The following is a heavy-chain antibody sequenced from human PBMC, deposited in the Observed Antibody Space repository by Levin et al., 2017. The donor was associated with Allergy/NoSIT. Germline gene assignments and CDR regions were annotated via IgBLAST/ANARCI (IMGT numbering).Heavy chain of an antibody. V-gene: IGHV1-69*13. CDR2: IIPIFGTT. CDR1: GGTFSTYV. Sequence: ASVKVSCKASGGTFSTYVINWVRQAPGQGLEWIGRIIPIFGTTNYAQKFQGRVTITADESTSTAYMELSSLRSDDTAVYYCARDRGIRAGATARPILDYWGQGTLVTVSS. CDR3: ARDRGIRAGATARPILDY. D-gene: IGHD6-6*01. J-gene: IGHJ4*02.